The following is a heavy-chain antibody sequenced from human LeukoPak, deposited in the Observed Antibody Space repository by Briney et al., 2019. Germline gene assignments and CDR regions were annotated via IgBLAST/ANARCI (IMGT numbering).Heavy chain of an antibody. CDR3: ARDELYNGYYSVKYHYNGMDV. Sequence: ASVKVSCKASGYTFADYYVHWVRQAPGQGLEWMGRINAKSGDTNAAQRFQGRVTMTRVTSITTAYLELSRLRSDDTAVYYCARDELYNGYYSVKYHYNGMDVWGQGTTVTVSS. CDR2: INAKSGDT. CDR1: GYTFADYY. V-gene: IGHV1-2*06. J-gene: IGHJ6*02. D-gene: IGHD3-3*01.